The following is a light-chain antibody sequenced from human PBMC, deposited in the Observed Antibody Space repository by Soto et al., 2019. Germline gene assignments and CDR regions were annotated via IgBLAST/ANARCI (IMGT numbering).Light chain of an antibody. J-gene: IGLJ2*01. V-gene: IGLV1-47*01. CDR3: AAWDDSLSAVV. CDR2: RND. Sequence: QTVVTQPPSASGTPGQRVTISCSGSSSNIGSNYVYWYQQLPGSAPKLLIYRNDQRPSGVPDRFSGSKSGTSASLAISGLRSEDEPDYYCAAWDDSLSAVVFGGGTKLTVL. CDR1: SSNIGSNY.